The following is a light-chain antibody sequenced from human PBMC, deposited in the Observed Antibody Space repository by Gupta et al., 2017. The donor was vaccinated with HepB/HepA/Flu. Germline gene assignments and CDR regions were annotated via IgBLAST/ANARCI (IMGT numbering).Light chain of an antibody. CDR2: RNN. CDR1: SSNIGSNY. J-gene: IGLJ3*02. V-gene: IGLV1-47*01. Sequence: QSVLTQPPSASGSPAQRVTITCSGSSSNIGSNYVYWYQQPPGTAPKLRIYRNNQRPSGVPDRFSGSKSGTSASLAISGLLSEDEADYYCAAWDDSLSGRVFGGGTKLTVL. CDR3: AAWDDSLSGRV.